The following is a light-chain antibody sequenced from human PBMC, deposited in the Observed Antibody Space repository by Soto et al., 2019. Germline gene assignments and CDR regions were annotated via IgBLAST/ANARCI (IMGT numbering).Light chain of an antibody. J-gene: IGLJ2*01. CDR1: SSDVGSYNL. CDR3: SSYAGSSTYV. Sequence: QSALTQPASVSGSPGQSITISCTGTSSDVGSYNLVSWYQQHPGKAPKLMIYEVSKRPSGVSNRFSGSKSGNTASLTISGLQAEDEADYYCSSYAGSSTYVFGGGTKVTVL. CDR2: EVS. V-gene: IGLV2-23*02.